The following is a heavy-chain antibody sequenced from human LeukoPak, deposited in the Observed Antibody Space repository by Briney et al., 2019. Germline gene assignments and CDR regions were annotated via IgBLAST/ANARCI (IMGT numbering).Heavy chain of an antibody. Sequence: SETPSLTCAVYGGSFSGYYWSWIRQPPGKGLEWFGEINHSGGTNYNPSLKSRVTISVDTSKNQFSLKLSSVTAADTAVYYCARSPTTPIAAAGMGGHYFDYWGQGTLVPGPS. D-gene: IGHD6-13*01. CDR3: ARSPTTPIAAAGMGGHYFDY. J-gene: IGHJ4*02. V-gene: IGHV4-34*01. CDR2: INHSGGT. CDR1: GGSFSGYY.